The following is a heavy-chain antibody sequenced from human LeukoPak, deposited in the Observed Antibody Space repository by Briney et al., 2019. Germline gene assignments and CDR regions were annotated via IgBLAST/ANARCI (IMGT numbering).Heavy chain of an antibody. CDR3: ARGRGYNSFDY. D-gene: IGHD5-24*01. V-gene: IGHV4-34*01. CDR2: INHSGST. CDR1: GGSFSGYY. Sequence: SETLSLTCAVYGGSFSGYYWSWIRQPPGKGLEWIGEINHSGSTNYNPSLKSRVAISVDASKNQFSLKLSSVTAADTAVYYCARGRGYNSFDYWGQGTLVTVSS. J-gene: IGHJ4*02.